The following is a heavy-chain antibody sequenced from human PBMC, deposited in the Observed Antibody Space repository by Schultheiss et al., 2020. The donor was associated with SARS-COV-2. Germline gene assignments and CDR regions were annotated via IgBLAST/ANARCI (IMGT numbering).Heavy chain of an antibody. Sequence: SQTLSLTCTVSGGFISSYYWSWIRQPPGKGLEWIGYIYYSGRTNYNPPLKSRVTISVDTSKNQFSLKLSSVTAADTAVYYCARVSWNGRAGLDYWGQGTLVTVSS. CDR3: ARVSWNGRAGLDY. J-gene: IGHJ4*02. CDR2: IYYSGRT. V-gene: IGHV4-59*12. CDR1: GGFISSYY. D-gene: IGHD1-1*01.